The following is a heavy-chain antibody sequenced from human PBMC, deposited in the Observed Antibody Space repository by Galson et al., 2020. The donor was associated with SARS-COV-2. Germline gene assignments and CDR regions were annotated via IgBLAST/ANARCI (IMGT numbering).Heavy chain of an antibody. J-gene: IGHJ4*02. CDR2: ISSSSSYI. CDR3: ASALFPGIAVAGTLDY. Sequence: GESLKISCAASGFTFSSYSMNWVRQAPGKGLEWVSSISSSSSYIYYADSVKGRFTISRDNAKNSLYLQMNSLRAEDTAVYYCASALFPGIAVAGTLDYWGQGTLVTVSS. CDR1: GFTFSSYS. D-gene: IGHD6-19*01. V-gene: IGHV3-21*01.